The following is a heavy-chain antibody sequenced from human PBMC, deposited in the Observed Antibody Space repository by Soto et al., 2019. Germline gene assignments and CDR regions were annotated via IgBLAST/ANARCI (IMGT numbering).Heavy chain of an antibody. Sequence: GGSLRLSCSAPGFTFSSYAMHWVRQAPGKGLEYVSAISSNGGSTYYADSVKGRFTISRDNSKNTLYLQMSSLRAEDTAVYYFVKEACSSAPRPHGDYWGQGTLVTVSS. D-gene: IGHD6-19*01. CDR1: GFTFSSYA. V-gene: IGHV3-64D*06. CDR3: VKEACSSAPRPHGDY. J-gene: IGHJ4*02. CDR2: ISSNGGST.